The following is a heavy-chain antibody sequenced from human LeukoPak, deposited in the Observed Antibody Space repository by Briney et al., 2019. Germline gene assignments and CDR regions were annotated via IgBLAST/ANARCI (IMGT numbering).Heavy chain of an antibody. V-gene: IGHV3-11*01. CDR2: ISSSGSTI. Sequence: GGSLRLSCAASGFTFSDYYMSWIRQAPGKGLEWVSYISSSGSTIYYADSVKGRFTISMDNAKNSLYLQMNSLRAEDTAVYYCARDRRGRLGELSRYWYPYWGQGTLVTVSS. J-gene: IGHJ4*02. D-gene: IGHD3-16*02. CDR1: GFTFSDYY. CDR3: ARDRRGRLGELSRYWYPY.